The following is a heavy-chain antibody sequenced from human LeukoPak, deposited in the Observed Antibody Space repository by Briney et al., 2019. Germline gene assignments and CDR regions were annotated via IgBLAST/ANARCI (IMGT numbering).Heavy chain of an antibody. V-gene: IGHV3-48*03. Sequence: GGSLRLSCAASGFTFSSYEMNWVREAPGKGLEWVSYISSSGSTIYYADSVKGRFTISRDNAKNSLYLQMNSLRAEDTAVYYCAELGITMIGAVWGKGTTVTISS. CDR2: ISSSGSTI. J-gene: IGHJ6*04. CDR3: AELGITMIGAV. D-gene: IGHD3-10*02. CDR1: GFTFSSYE.